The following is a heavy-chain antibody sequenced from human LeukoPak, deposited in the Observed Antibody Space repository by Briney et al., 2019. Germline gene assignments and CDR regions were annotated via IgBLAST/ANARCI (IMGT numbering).Heavy chain of an antibody. Sequence: PSETLSLTCTVSGGSISSYYWSWIRQPPGKGLEWIGYIYDIGSTNYNPSLKSRVTISVDTSKNQFSLRLSSVTAADTAVYYCARGLTADSWGQGTLVTVSS. CDR1: GGSISSYY. D-gene: IGHD5-18*01. CDR3: ARGLTADS. J-gene: IGHJ4*02. CDR2: IYDIGST. V-gene: IGHV4-59*01.